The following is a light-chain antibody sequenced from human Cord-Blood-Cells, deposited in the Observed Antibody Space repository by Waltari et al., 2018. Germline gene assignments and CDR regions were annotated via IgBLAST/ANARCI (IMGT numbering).Light chain of an antibody. CDR3: CSYAGSYTYVV. V-gene: IGLV2-11*01. Sequence: QSALTQPRSVSGSPGQSVPISCTGTSSAVGGYTYVSWYQQHPGKAPKLMIYDVSKRPSGVPDRFSGSKSGNTASLTISGLQAEDEADYYCCSYAGSYTYVVFGGGTKLTVL. J-gene: IGLJ2*01. CDR1: SSAVGGYTY. CDR2: DVS.